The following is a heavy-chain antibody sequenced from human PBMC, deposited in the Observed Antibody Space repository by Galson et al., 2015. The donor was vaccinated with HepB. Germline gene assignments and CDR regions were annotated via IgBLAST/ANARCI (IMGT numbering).Heavy chain of an antibody. D-gene: IGHD6-6*01. CDR3: ARTSIAARRYYFDY. CDR2: IDWVDDK. J-gene: IGHJ4*02. CDR1: GFSLSTSGMR. V-gene: IGHV2-70*04. Sequence: PALVKPTQTLTLTCTFSGFSLSTSGMRGSWIRQPPGKALEWLARIDWVDDKFYSTSLKTRLTISKDTSKNQVVLTMTNMDPVDTATYYCARTSIAARRYYFDYWGQGTLVTVSS.